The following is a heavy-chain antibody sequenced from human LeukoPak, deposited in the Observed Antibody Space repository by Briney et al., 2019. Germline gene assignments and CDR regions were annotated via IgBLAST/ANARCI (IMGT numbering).Heavy chain of an antibody. J-gene: IGHJ4*02. V-gene: IGHV3-53*01. Sequence: GGSLRLSCAASGFTVSNNYMSWVRQAPGKGLEWVSVIYSGGYTYYADSVKGRFTISRDNSKNTLYLQMNGLRAEDTAVYYCARLDEYSSSSDFDYWGQGTLVTVSS. CDR2: IYSGGYT. CDR3: ARLDEYSSSSDFDY. CDR1: GFTVSNNY. D-gene: IGHD6-6*01.